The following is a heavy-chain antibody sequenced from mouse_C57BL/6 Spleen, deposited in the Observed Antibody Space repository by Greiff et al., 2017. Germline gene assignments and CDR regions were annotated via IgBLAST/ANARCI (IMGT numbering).Heavy chain of an antibody. CDR1: GFTFSSYG. D-gene: IGHD2-5*01. V-gene: IGHV5-6*02. Sequence: DVMLVESGGDLVKPGGSLKLSCAASGFTFSSYGMSWVRQTPDKRLEWVATISSGGSYTYYPDSVKGRFTISRDNAKNTLYLQMSSLKSEDTAMYYCARRSNSYFDYWGQGTTLTVSS. CDR2: ISSGGSYT. J-gene: IGHJ2*01. CDR3: ARRSNSYFDY.